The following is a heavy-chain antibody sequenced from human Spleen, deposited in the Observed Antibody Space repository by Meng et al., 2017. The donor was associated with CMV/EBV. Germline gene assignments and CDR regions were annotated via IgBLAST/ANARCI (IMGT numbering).Heavy chain of an antibody. D-gene: IGHD6-6*01. J-gene: IGHJ5*02. CDR1: GFYFSTHA. CDR3: ARDADHTAPRRLDL. CDR2: VSSSGTYI. Sequence: GGSLRLSCAASGFYFSTHAMDWVRQAPGKGLEWVASVSSSGTYIYYADSVKGRFTISRDNAKDSLYLQMSSLGVEDTAVYFCARDADHTAPRRLDLWGQGSLVTVSS. V-gene: IGHV3-21*01.